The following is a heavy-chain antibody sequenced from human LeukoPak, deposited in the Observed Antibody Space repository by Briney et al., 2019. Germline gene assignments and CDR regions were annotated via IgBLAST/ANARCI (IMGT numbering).Heavy chain of an antibody. D-gene: IGHD3-10*01. J-gene: IGHJ4*02. Sequence: GGSLRLSCVPSGFTFGDNWMNWVRQAPGKGLEWVASIKKDGSEKYSVDSVKGRFTISRDNVKNSLYLQMNRLRPEDTAVYYCRGGHYSGLERWGRGTLVTVSP. V-gene: IGHV3-7*01. CDR3: RGGHYSGLER. CDR1: GFTFGDNW. CDR2: IKKDGSEK.